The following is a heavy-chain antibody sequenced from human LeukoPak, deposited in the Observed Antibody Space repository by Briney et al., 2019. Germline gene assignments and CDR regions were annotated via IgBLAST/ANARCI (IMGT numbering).Heavy chain of an antibody. CDR2: IGGRGGST. CDR3: GKEGGA. CDR1: GFRFSDFT. V-gene: IGHV3-23*01. Sequence: PGGSLRLPCAASGFRFSDFTMTWVRQAPGEGPEWVSAIGGRGGSTYYADSLGGRFIISRDNSKDMVYLQMNSLKVEDTATYYCGKEGGAWGQGTKVTVSS. J-gene: IGHJ5*02. D-gene: IGHD3-16*01.